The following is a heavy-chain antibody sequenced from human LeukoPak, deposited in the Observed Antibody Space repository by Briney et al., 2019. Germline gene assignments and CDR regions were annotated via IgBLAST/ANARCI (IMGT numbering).Heavy chain of an antibody. CDR3: ARDLTGQLFAFDI. J-gene: IGHJ3*02. Sequence: SETLSLTRTVSGGSISSYYWSWIRQPAGKGLEWIGRIYTSGSTNYNPSLKSRVTMSVDTSKNQLSLKLRSVTAADTAVYYCARDLTGQLFAFDIWGRGTMVTVSS. CDR2: IYTSGST. V-gene: IGHV4-4*07. CDR1: GGSISSYY. D-gene: IGHD6-13*01.